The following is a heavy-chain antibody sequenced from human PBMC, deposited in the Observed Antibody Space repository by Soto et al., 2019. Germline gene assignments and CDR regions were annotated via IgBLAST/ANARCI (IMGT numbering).Heavy chain of an antibody. D-gene: IGHD1-26*01. CDR1: GFTFSSYS. CDR3: ARDFGGGSYYSDAFDI. J-gene: IGHJ3*02. Sequence: GGSLRLSCAASGFTFSSYSMNWVRQAPGKGLEWVSYISSSSSTIYYADSVKGRFTISRDNAKNSLYLQMNSLRDEDTAVYYCARDFGGGSYYSDAFDIWGQGTMVTVSS. CDR2: ISSSSSTI. V-gene: IGHV3-48*02.